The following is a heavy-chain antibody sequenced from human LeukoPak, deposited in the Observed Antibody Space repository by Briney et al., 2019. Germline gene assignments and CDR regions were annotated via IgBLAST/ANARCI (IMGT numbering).Heavy chain of an antibody. J-gene: IGHJ6*02. D-gene: IGHD6-19*01. CDR1: GFTFSSYA. V-gene: IGHV3-23*01. CDR2: ISGSGGYT. CDR3: ATANPVAVGYYYGMDV. Sequence: GGSLRLSCAASGFTFSSYAMSWVRQAPGKGLEWVTAISGSGGYTYYADSVKGRFTISRDNSKNTLYLQMNSLRAEDTAVYYCATANPVAVGYYYGMDVWGQGTAVTVSS.